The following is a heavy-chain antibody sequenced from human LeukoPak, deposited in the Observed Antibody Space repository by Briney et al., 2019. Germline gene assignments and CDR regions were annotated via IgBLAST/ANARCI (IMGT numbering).Heavy chain of an antibody. CDR1: GFTVSGNY. Sequence: GSLRLSCAASGFTVSGNYMIWVRQTPGKRLEWVSLIYSGGNTYYTDSVKGRFTISRDNSENTLYLQMNSLRTEDTAVYYCARVADYYVSGHFDYWGQGTLVTVSS. D-gene: IGHD3-10*01. J-gene: IGHJ4*02. V-gene: IGHV3-53*01. CDR3: ARVADYYVSGHFDY. CDR2: IYSGGNT.